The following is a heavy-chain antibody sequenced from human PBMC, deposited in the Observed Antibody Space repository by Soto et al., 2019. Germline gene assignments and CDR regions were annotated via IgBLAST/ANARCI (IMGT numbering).Heavy chain of an antibody. CDR3: AKARVFLEWPPMGYYFDY. V-gene: IGHV3-23*01. CDR1: GFTFSSYA. CDR2: ISGSGGST. J-gene: IGHJ4*02. Sequence: GGSLRLSCAASGFTFSSYAMSWVRQAPGKGLEWVSAISGSGGSTYYADSVKGRFTISRDNSKNTLYLQMNSLRAEDTAVYYCAKARVFLEWPPMGYYFDYWGQGTLVTVSS. D-gene: IGHD3-3*01.